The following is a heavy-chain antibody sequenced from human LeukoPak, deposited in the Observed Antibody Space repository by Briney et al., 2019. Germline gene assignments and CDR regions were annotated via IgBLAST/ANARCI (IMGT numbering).Heavy chain of an antibody. CDR1: GYTFTSYG. CDR3: ARDLSRVGLQYLYYCYYGMDV. V-gene: IGHV1-18*01. J-gene: IGHJ6*02. D-gene: IGHD4-11*01. CDR2: ISAYNGNT. Sequence: GASVKVSCKASGYTFTSYGISWVRQAPGQGLEWMGWISAYNGNTNYAQKLQGRVTMTTDTSTSTAYMELRSLRSDDTAVYYCARDLSRVGLQYLYYCYYGMDVWGQGTTVTVSS.